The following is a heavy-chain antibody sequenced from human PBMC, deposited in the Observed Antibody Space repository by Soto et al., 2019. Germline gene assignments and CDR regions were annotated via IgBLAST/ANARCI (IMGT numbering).Heavy chain of an antibody. CDR1: GFTVSNNY. D-gene: IGHD4-17*01. Sequence: EVQLVQSGGGWVQPGGSLRLSCAASGFTVSNNYLSWVRQAPGKGLQWVSLIYSDGGTDYAESVKGRFTISRDNSKNTRYLQMNSLKDEDTAIYYCATRMTTAPYWGQGTLVNVSS. CDR3: ATRMTTAPY. J-gene: IGHJ4*02. V-gene: IGHV3-66*01. CDR2: IYSDGGT.